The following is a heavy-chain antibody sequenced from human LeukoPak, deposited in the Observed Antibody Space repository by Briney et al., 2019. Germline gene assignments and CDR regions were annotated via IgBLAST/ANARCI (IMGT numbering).Heavy chain of an antibody. V-gene: IGHV1-3*01. J-gene: IGHJ4*02. Sequence: ASVKVSCKASGYTLTNYAVHWVRQAPGQRLEWMGWINAGNGNTEYSQNFQDRVTITRDTSATTAYMELSSLRSEDTAVYYCARGSYFYGSGSFMGSDYWGQGTLVTVSS. CDR2: INAGNGNT. D-gene: IGHD3-10*01. CDR3: ARGSYFYGSGSFMGSDY. CDR1: GYTLTNYA.